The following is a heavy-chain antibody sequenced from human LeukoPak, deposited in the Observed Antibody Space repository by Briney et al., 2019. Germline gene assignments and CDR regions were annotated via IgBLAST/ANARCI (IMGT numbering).Heavy chain of an antibody. Sequence: PSETLSLTCAVSGGSISSGGYSWSWIRQPPGKGLEWIGYIYHSGSTYYNPSFKSRVTISVDRSKNQFSLKLSSVTAADTAVYYCAASSSSWYLSWFDPWGQGTLVTVSS. CDR2: IYHSGST. J-gene: IGHJ5*02. V-gene: IGHV4-30-2*01. CDR3: AASSSSWYLSWFDP. D-gene: IGHD6-13*01. CDR1: GGSISSGGYS.